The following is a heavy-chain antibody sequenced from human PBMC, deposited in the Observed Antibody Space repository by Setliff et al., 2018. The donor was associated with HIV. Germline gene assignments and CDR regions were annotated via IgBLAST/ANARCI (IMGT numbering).Heavy chain of an antibody. D-gene: IGHD2-15*01. CDR1: GFPFSSYG. V-gene: IGHV3-30*03. CDR2: ISYGGER. Sequence: PGGSLRLSCAASGFPFSSYGLHWVRQVPGRGLEWVGIISYGGERYYAESVKGRFTISRDNSKSAVYLQMNSLRVEDTAVYYCARDDGYCSGETCDSYMDVWGKGTTVTVSS. J-gene: IGHJ6*03. CDR3: ARDDGYCSGETCDSYMDV.